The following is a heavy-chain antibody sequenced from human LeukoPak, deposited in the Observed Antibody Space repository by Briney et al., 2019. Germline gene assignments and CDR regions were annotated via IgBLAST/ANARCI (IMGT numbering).Heavy chain of an antibody. CDR1: GFTFSSYA. D-gene: IGHD6-19*01. CDR3: AKEGSHYYYYYMDV. Sequence: GGSLRLSCAASGFTFSSYAMSWVRQAPGKGLEWVSAISGSGGSTYYADSVKGRFTISRDNSKNTLYLQMSSLRAEDTAVYYCAKEGSHYYYYYMDVWGKGTTVTVSS. CDR2: ISGSGGST. V-gene: IGHV3-23*01. J-gene: IGHJ6*03.